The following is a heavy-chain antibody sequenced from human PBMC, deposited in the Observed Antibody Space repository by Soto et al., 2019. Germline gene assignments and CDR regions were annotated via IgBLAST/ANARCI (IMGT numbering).Heavy chain of an antibody. CDR3: ARRWGATFDY. CDR1: GGSISSYY. Sequence: QVQLQESGPGLVKPSETLSLTCTVSGGSISSYYWSWIRQPPGKGLEWIGYIYYSGSTNNNPSLKSRATISVVTSKNQFALKLSSVTAADTAVYYCARRWGATFDYWGQGTLVTVSS. CDR2: IYYSGST. D-gene: IGHD1-26*01. J-gene: IGHJ4*02. V-gene: IGHV4-59*08.